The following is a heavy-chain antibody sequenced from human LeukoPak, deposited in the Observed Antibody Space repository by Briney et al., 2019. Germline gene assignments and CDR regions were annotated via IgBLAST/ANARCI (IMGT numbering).Heavy chain of an antibody. CDR2: IYSGGST. D-gene: IGHD3-3*01. CDR3: ARGDFWSGYYTGLY. V-gene: IGHV3-53*04. CDR1: GFTVTTNY. J-gene: IGHJ4*02. Sequence: GGSKRLSCAASGFTVTTNYMSWVRQAPGKGLEWGSVIYSGGSTYYADSDKGRFTLSRHNSKNTLYLQMDSLRDEDTAVYYCARGDFWSGYYTGLYWGQGTLVTVSS.